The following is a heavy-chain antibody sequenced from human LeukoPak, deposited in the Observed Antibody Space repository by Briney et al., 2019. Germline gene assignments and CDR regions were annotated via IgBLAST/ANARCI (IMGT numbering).Heavy chain of an antibody. CDR2: INPNSGGT. V-gene: IGHV1-2*02. CDR1: GYTFTGYY. Sequence: ASVKVSCKASGYTFTGYYMHWVRQAPGQGLEWMGWINPNSGGTNYAQKFQGRVTMTRDTSISTAYMELSRLRSDDTAVYYCARDYGYSNSLDYWGQGTLVTVSS. J-gene: IGHJ4*02. D-gene: IGHD6-13*01. CDR3: ARDYGYSNSLDY.